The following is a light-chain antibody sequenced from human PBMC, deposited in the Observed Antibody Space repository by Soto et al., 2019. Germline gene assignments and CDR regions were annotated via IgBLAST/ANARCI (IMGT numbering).Light chain of an antibody. CDR1: SSDVGGYIY. J-gene: IGLJ2*01. V-gene: IGLV2-14*01. Sequence: QSALTQPAAVSGSPGQSITISCTGTSSDVGGYIYVSWYQQHPGKAPKLMIYEFSHRPSGVSNRFSGSKSGNTASLTISGLQAEDEADYYCSSYTSTSTVLFGGGTKLTVL. CDR2: EFS. CDR3: SSYTSTSTVL.